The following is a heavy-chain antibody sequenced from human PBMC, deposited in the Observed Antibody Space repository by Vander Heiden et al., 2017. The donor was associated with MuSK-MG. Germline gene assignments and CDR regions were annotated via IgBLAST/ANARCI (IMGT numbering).Heavy chain of an antibody. D-gene: IGHD6-13*01. CDR3: ARGSSSWYYYYYGMDV. Sequence: EVQLVESGGGLIQPGGSLRLSCAASGFTVSSNYMSWVRQAPGKGLEWVSVIYSGGSTYYADSVKGRFTISRDNSKNTLYLQMNSLRAEDTAVYYCARGSSSWYYYYYGMDVWGQGTTVTVSS. CDR2: IYSGGST. J-gene: IGHJ6*02. CDR1: GFTVSSNY. V-gene: IGHV3-53*01.